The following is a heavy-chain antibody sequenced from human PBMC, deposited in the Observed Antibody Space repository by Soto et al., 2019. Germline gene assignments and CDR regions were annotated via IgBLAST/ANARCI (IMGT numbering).Heavy chain of an antibody. J-gene: IGHJ4*02. CDR3: TTNRQSGDY. V-gene: IGHV3-15*07. Sequence: EVQLVESGGGLVKPGGSLRLSCAGSGFTFSDAWMNWVRQAPGKGMEWVGRIKTKSDGGATDYAAPVKGRFTISRDDSINTLDLQMVSLKTEDTAVYYCTTNRQSGDYWGQGTVVTVSS. CDR2: IKTKSDGGAT. CDR1: GFTFSDAW. D-gene: IGHD1-26*01.